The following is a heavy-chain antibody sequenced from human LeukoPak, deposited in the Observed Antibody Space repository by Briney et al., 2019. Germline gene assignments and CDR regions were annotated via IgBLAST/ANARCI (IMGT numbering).Heavy chain of an antibody. J-gene: IGHJ4*02. CDR2: IGGGGDST. CDR1: GFTFSSYG. CDR3: AKSDCSSSSCYTADY. Sequence: PGTSLTLSCAASGFTFSSYGMHWVRQAPGKGLEWVSTIGGGGDSTCYADSVKGRFTISRDNSKNTLYLQMNSLRAEDTAIYYCAKSDCSSSSCYTADYWGQGTLVTVSS. D-gene: IGHD2-2*02. V-gene: IGHV3-23*01.